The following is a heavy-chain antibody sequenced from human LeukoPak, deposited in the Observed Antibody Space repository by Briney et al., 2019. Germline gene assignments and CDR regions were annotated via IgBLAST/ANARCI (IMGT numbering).Heavy chain of an antibody. D-gene: IGHD6-13*01. CDR2: ISSSGSTI. CDR1: GFTFSSYE. CDR3: ATEQLAAAGTVLDY. J-gene: IGHJ4*02. Sequence: GGSLRLSCAASGFTFSSYEMNWVRQAPGKGLEWVSYISSSGSTIYYADSVKGRFTISRDNAKNSLFLQMNSLRAEDTAMYYCATEQLAAAGTVLDYWGQGTLVTVSS. V-gene: IGHV3-48*03.